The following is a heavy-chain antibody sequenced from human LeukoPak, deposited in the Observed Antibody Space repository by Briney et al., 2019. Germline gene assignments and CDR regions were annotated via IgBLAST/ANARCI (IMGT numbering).Heavy chain of an antibody. Sequence: GGSLRLSCSASGFTFSSYAMHWVRQAPGKGLEWVSAISGSGGSTYYADSVKGRFTIPRDNSKNTLYLQMNSLRAEDTAVYYCAKDLGSVVTPPSLDYWGQGTLVTVSS. D-gene: IGHD4-23*01. J-gene: IGHJ4*02. V-gene: IGHV3-23*01. CDR2: ISGSGGST. CDR1: GFTFSSYA. CDR3: AKDLGSVVTPPSLDY.